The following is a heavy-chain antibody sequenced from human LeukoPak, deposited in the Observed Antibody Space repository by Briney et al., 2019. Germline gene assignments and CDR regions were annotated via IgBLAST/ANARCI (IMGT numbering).Heavy chain of an antibody. CDR3: ARLTFHYDGSGYYFDY. CDR2: LHYGGST. CDR1: GGSNSSSSYY. Sequence: PSETLSLTCTVSGGSNSSSSYYWGWIRQPPGKGLEWIGSLHYGGSTYYNPSLKSRGTISVDPSKKQISLKQNSVTAADTAVYYCARLTFHYDGSGYYFDYWGQGTLVTVSS. V-gene: IGHV4-39*01. D-gene: IGHD3-22*01. J-gene: IGHJ4*02.